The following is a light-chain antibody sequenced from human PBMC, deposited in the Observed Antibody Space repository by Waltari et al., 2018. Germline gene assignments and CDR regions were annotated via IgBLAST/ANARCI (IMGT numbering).Light chain of an antibody. Sequence: QSVLTQPPSASGTPGPRVTISCSGSNSNIGSNTVNWYPQLPGTAPKLPSYNNSQRPSGVPDRFAGSNSGTSASLAISGLQSEDEGAYYCAAWDDSLNGFYVFGTGTKVTVL. CDR3: AAWDDSLNGFYV. J-gene: IGLJ1*01. CDR2: NNS. CDR1: NSNIGSNT. V-gene: IGLV1-44*01.